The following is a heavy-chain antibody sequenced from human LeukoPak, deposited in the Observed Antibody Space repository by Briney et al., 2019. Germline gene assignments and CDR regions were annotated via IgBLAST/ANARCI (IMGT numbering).Heavy chain of an antibody. CDR2: ISSSSTTI. CDR3: ARSFYYDTLTGYYFSDY. V-gene: IGHV3-48*04. Sequence: GGSLRLSCVASGFTFSSYSINWVRQAPGKGLEWASYISSSSTTIYYADSVKGRFTITRDNAKNSLYLQMNSLRAEDTAVYYCARSFYYDTLTGYYFSDYWGQGTLVTVSS. CDR1: GFTFSSYS. J-gene: IGHJ4*02. D-gene: IGHD3-9*01.